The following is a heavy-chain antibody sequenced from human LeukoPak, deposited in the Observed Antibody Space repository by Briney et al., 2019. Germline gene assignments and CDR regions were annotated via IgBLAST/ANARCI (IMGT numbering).Heavy chain of an antibody. Sequence: GGSLRLSCAASGFTFDSYAMTWVRQAPGKGLEWVSSISGGGGITNYGDSVKGRFTISRDNSKYTLFLQMNRLRAEDPAVYYCAKYGVDCSSTSCYPLYYMDVWGKGTTVTVSS. CDR3: AKYGVDCSSTSCYPLYYMDV. CDR2: ISGGGGIT. CDR1: GFTFDSYA. D-gene: IGHD2-2*01. J-gene: IGHJ6*03. V-gene: IGHV3-23*01.